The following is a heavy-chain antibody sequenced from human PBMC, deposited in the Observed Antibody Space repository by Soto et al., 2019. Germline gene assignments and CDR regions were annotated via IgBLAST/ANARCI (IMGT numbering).Heavy chain of an antibody. Sequence: GASVKVSCKASGYRFSSYGISWVRQAPGQGLEGMGWISGYNGDTKYVQKFQGRLNMTTDTSTSTAYMELRSLRADDTAVYYCARVQLEHLGTYYHCYSMDVWSKGTTVTVSS. V-gene: IGHV1-18*01. CDR2: ISGYNGDT. J-gene: IGHJ6*03. CDR1: GYRFSSYG. D-gene: IGHD1-1*01. CDR3: ARVQLEHLGTYYHCYSMDV.